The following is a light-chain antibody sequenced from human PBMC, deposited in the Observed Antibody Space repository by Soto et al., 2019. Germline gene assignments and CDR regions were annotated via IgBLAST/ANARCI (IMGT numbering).Light chain of an antibody. CDR2: TAS. J-gene: IGKJ5*01. CDR3: QQAASFPIT. V-gene: IGKV1-12*01. Sequence: IYMTQSPSSVSASVGDRVAITCRASQGVSTWLAWYQQKPGKAPNLLIYTASSLQSGVPSRFSGSGSGTDFTLTINGLQPEDFATYYCQQAASFPITFGQGTRLEIK. CDR1: QGVSTW.